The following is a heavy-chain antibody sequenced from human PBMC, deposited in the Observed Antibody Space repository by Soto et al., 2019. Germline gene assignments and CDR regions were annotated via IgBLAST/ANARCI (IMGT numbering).Heavy chain of an antibody. CDR3: ARGTSATTLFLY. CDR2: IEQDGSER. D-gene: IGHD2-2*01. CDR1: GFTFKNYW. Sequence: EVQVVESGGDLVQPGGSLRLSCVVSGFTFKNYWMSWVRQAPGKGLEWVANIEQDGSERDYVDSVKGRFTISRDNAKNSVFLQMDSLRGDDTAVYYCARGTSATTLFLYWGQGTLVTVSS. V-gene: IGHV3-7*01. J-gene: IGHJ4*02.